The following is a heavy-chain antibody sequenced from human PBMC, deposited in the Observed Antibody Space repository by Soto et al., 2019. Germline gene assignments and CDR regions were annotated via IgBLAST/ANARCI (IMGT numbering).Heavy chain of an antibody. V-gene: IGHV4-34*01. CDR2: INHSGST. CDR1: GGSFSGYY. Sequence: SETLSLTCAVYGGSFSGYYWSWIRQPPGKGLEWIGEINHSGSTNYNPSLKSRVTISVDTSKNQFSLKLSSVTAADTAVYYCARAGIAAAGAFDYWGQGTLVTVSS. CDR3: ARAGIAAAGAFDY. J-gene: IGHJ4*02. D-gene: IGHD6-13*01.